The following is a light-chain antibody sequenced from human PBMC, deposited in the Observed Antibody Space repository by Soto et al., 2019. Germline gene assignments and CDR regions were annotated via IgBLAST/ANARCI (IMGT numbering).Light chain of an antibody. J-gene: IGKJ1*01. V-gene: IGKV3-20*01. CDR1: QSVTSNY. CDR3: QQYGSSPWR. CDR2: GAS. Sequence: EIVLTQSPGTLSLSPGERATLLCRASQSVTSNYLAWYQQKPGQAPRLLIYGASSRATGIPDKFSGSGSGKDFSLTIDRLEAEDFGVYYCQQYGSSPWRFGQGTKVEIK.